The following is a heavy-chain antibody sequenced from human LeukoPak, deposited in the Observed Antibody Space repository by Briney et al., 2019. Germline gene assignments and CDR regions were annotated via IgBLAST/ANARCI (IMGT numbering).Heavy chain of an antibody. CDR2: VSYSGDT. Sequence: SETLSLTCTVSGGSISGHFWSWIRQPPGKGLEWIGFVSYSGDTNYSPSFNGRVTISLDTSKSQFSLNQNSVTAADTAVYFCARGGASSRYFGYWGQGTLVTVSS. V-gene: IGHV4-59*11. D-gene: IGHD1-26*01. CDR1: GGSISGHF. J-gene: IGHJ4*02. CDR3: ARGGASSRYFGY.